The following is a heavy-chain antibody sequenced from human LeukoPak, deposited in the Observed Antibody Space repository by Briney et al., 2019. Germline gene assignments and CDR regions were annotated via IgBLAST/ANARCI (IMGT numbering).Heavy chain of an antibody. CDR1: GGSFSGYY. Sequence: PSETLSLTCAVYGGSFSGYYWSWIRQPPGKGLEWIGEINHSGSTNYNPSLKSRVTISVDTSKNQFSLKVSSVTAADTAVYYCARRTSRGYYDSSGYYPGFDYWGQGTLVTVSS. V-gene: IGHV4-34*01. CDR3: ARRTSRGYYDSSGYYPGFDY. J-gene: IGHJ4*02. D-gene: IGHD3-22*01. CDR2: INHSGST.